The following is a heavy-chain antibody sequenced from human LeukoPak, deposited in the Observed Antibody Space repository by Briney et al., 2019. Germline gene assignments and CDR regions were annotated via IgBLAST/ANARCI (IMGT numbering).Heavy chain of an antibody. CDR2: INPSGGST. V-gene: IGHV1-46*01. CDR1: GYTFSDYA. D-gene: IGHD5-18*01. Sequence: GASVKVSCKASGYTFSDYAMHWVRQAPGQGLEWMGIINPSGGSTSYAQKFQGRVTMTRDTSTSTVYMELRSLRPDDTAVYYCARVVHGYDYWGQGTLVTVSS. J-gene: IGHJ4*02. CDR3: ARVVHGYDY.